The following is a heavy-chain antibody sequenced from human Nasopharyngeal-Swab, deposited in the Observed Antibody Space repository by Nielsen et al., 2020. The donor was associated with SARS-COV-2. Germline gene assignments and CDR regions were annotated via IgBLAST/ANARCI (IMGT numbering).Heavy chain of an antibody. CDR1: RFTFSAHG. J-gene: IGHJ6*02. Sequence: GESLKISCAASRFTFSAHGMHWVRQAPGKGLEWVGRIKSRTDGGTTDYAAPVKGRFTISRDESENTVYLQMNSLKADDTAIYYCTRNGPLDSVVVPAALHYYYYGMDVWGQGTTVTVSS. CDR2: IKSRTDGGTT. D-gene: IGHD2-2*03. V-gene: IGHV3-15*01. CDR3: TRNGPLDSVVVPAALHYYYYGMDV.